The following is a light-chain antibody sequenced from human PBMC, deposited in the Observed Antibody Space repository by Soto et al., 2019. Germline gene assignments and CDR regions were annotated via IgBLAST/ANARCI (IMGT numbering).Light chain of an antibody. CDR2: EGS. CDR1: SSDVGSYNL. Sequence: QSALTQPASVSGSPGQSITISCTGTSSDVGSYNLVSWYQQHPGKAPKLMIYEGSKRPSGVSNRFSGSKSGNTASLPISGLQAEDEADYYCCSYAGRSIFYDFGTGTQLPVL. V-gene: IGLV2-23*01. CDR3: CSYAGRSIFYD. J-gene: IGLJ1*01.